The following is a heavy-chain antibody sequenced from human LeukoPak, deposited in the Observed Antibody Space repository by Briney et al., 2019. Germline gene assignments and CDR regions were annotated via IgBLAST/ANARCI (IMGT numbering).Heavy chain of an antibody. CDR2: ISYDGSNK. J-gene: IGHJ4*02. CDR3: AKGDYGDYDPGDY. D-gene: IGHD4-17*01. V-gene: IGHV3-30*18. CDR1: GFTFSGYG. Sequence: GRSLRLSCAASGFTFSGYGMHWVRQAPGKGLEWVAVISYDGSNKYYADSVKGRFTISRDNSKNTLYLQMNSLRAEDTAVYYCAKGDYGDYDPGDYWGQGTLVTVSS.